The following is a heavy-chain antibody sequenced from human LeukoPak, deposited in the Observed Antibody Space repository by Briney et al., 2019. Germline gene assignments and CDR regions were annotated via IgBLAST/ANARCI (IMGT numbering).Heavy chain of an antibody. D-gene: IGHD3-10*01. Sequence: SETLSLTCTVSGGSISSGSYYWSWIRQPARKGLEWIGRIYTSGSTNYNPSLKSRVTISVDTSKNQFSLKLSSVTAADTAVYYCAREERQWFGDRAPDYWGQGTLVTVSS. CDR2: IYTSGST. V-gene: IGHV4-61*02. CDR3: AREERQWFGDRAPDY. J-gene: IGHJ4*02. CDR1: GGSISSGSYY.